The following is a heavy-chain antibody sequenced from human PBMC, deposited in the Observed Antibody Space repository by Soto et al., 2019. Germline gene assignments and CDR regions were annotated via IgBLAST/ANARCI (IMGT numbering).Heavy chain of an antibody. V-gene: IGHV3-53*01. CDR3: ASQSTYTFDY. CDR1: EFTVSSNH. J-gene: IGHJ4*02. D-gene: IGHD3-16*01. CDR2: IYSGGST. Sequence: PVGSLRLSCAASEFTVSSNHMSWVRQAPGKGLEWVSVIYSGGSTYYADSVKGRFTISRDHSENTLYLQMNSLRAEDTAFYYCASQSTYTFDYWGQGTLVTVSS.